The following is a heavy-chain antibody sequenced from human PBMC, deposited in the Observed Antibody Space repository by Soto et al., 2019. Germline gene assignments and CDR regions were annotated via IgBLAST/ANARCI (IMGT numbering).Heavy chain of an antibody. CDR2: IKSKRDGGTI. D-gene: IGHD1-26*01. V-gene: IGHV3-15*01. J-gene: IGHJ4*02. Sequence: GGSLRLSCAASGFTFSNDWMTWVRQAPGKGLEWIGRIKSKRDGGTIDDAAPVRGRFTISRDDSTNTLYLQMNNLKTEDTAIYCCTKAATSRTCYCYRGRETLFTVRS. CDR1: GFTFSNDW. CDR3: TKAATSRTCYCY.